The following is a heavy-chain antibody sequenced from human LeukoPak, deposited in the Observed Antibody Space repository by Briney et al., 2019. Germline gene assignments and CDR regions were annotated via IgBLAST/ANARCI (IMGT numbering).Heavy chain of an antibody. Sequence: GGSLRLSCAASGFTFGSYAMTWVRQAPGKGLERVGTISPDGSDKYYVDSVKGRFTISRDNAKTSLYLQINSLRADDTALYFCARGIVVVVGASDHFDYWGQGTLITVSS. J-gene: IGHJ4*02. V-gene: IGHV3-7*01. CDR2: ISPDGSDK. D-gene: IGHD2-15*01. CDR3: ARGIVVVVGASDHFDY. CDR1: GFTFGSYA.